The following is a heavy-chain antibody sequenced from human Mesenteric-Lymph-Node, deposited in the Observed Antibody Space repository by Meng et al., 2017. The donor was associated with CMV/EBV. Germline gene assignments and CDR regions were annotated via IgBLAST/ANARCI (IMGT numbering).Heavy chain of an antibody. D-gene: IGHD3-10*01. CDR2: INPNSGGT. J-gene: IGHJ5*02. V-gene: IGHV1-2*02. Sequence: RQAPGQGLEWMGWINPNSGGTNYAQKFQGRVTMTRDTSISTAYMELSRLRSDDTAVYYCARAADILLWFGELFWFDPWGQGTLVTVS. CDR3: ARAADILLWFGELFWFDP.